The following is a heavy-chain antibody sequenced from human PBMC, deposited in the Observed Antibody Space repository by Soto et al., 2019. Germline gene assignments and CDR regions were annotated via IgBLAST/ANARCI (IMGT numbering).Heavy chain of an antibody. CDR3: AKELTLLVAARHPHGMDV. Sequence: QVQLVESGGGVVQPGRSLRLSCAASGFTFSSYGMHWVRQAPGKGLEWVAGISYDGSKKYYADSVKGRFTISKDNSKNTLYLKMNSRRAEATVVYYCAKELTLLVAARHPHGMDVWGQGTTVTVSS. D-gene: IGHD6-6*01. CDR1: GFTFSSYG. CDR2: ISYDGSKK. J-gene: IGHJ6*02. V-gene: IGHV3-30*18.